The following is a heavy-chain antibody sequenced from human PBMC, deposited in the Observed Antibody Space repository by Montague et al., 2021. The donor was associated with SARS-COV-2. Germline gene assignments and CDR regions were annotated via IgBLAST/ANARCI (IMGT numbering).Heavy chain of an antibody. D-gene: IGHD6-13*01. J-gene: IGHJ6*02. CDR3: AKVGSSWYHGYYYGMDV. CDR1: GFTFSRYA. Sequence: SLRLSCVASGFTFSRYAMSWVRQAPGKGLEWVSAISGSGGSTYYXXSVKGRFTISRDNSKNTLYLQMNSLRAEDTAVYYCAKVGSSWYHGYYYGMDVWGQGTTVTVSS. CDR2: ISGSGGST. V-gene: IGHV3-23*01.